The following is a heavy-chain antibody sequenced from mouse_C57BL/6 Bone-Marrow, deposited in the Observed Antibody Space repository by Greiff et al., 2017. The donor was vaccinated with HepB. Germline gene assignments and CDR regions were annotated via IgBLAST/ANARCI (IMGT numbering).Heavy chain of an antibody. J-gene: IGHJ2*01. D-gene: IGHD1-1*01. CDR2: IHPNSGST. CDR3: ARFITTVVATRFDY. CDR1: GYTFTSYW. Sequence: QVQLQQPGAELVKPGASVKLSCKASGYTFTSYWMHWVKQRPGQGLEWIGMIHPNSGSTNYNEKFKSKATLTVDKSSSTAYMQLSSLTSEDSAVYYCARFITTVVATRFDYWGQGTTLTVSS. V-gene: IGHV1-64*01.